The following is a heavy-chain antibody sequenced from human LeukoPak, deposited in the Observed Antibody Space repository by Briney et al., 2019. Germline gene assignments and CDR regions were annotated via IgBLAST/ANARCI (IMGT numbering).Heavy chain of an antibody. V-gene: IGHV4-59*01. CDR3: ARGGYCSDGSCRGRRWFDP. D-gene: IGHD2-15*01. CDR1: GGSISSYY. Sequence: SETLSLTCTVSGGSISSYYWSWIRQPPGKGLEWIGYIYYSGSTNYNPSLKSRVTISVDTSKNQFSLKLSSVTAADTAVYYCARGGYCSDGSCRGRRWFDPWGQGTLVTVSS. J-gene: IGHJ5*02. CDR2: IYYSGST.